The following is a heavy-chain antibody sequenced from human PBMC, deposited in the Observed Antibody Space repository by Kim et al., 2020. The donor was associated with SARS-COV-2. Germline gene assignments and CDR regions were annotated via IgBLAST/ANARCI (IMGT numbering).Heavy chain of an antibody. CDR1: GFTFSSHV. D-gene: IGHD1-26*01. Sequence: GGSLRLSFAASGFTFSSHVMHWVRQAPGKGLEWVALISYEGSTQKYTDSVKGRFTVSRDNSKNTLFLQMNSLRPEDTDVYYCARNLVGDTDLGPWGQGTLVTVSS. CDR3: ARNLVGDTDLGP. V-gene: IGHV3-30*03. CDR2: ISYEGSTQ. J-gene: IGHJ5*02.